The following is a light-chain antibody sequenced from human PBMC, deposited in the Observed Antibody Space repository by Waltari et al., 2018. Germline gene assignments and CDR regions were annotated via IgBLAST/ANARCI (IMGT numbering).Light chain of an antibody. Sequence: DIQMTQSPSSLSASVGDRVPITCQASQDINNFLNWFQQKPGKAPKPLIYDASNLEAGVPSRFSGSGSGTDFTFTISSLQPEDIGTYYCQQYALLPPTWTFGQGTKVELK. V-gene: IGKV1-33*01. CDR2: DAS. CDR3: QQYALLPPTWT. J-gene: IGKJ1*01. CDR1: QDINNF.